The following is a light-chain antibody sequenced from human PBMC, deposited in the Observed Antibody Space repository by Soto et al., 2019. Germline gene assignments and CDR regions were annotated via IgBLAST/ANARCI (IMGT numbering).Light chain of an antibody. J-gene: IGLJ2*01. V-gene: IGLV2-14*01. CDR2: EVS. CDR3: SSYTRSTTLNVL. Sequence: QSVLTQPASVSGSHGQSITISCTGTSSDVGGHKYVSWYQQHPGKVPKLMIYEVSNRPSGVSNRFSGSKSGNTASLSISGLQAEDEAEYYCSSYTRSTTLNVLFGGGTKLTVL. CDR1: SSDVGGHKY.